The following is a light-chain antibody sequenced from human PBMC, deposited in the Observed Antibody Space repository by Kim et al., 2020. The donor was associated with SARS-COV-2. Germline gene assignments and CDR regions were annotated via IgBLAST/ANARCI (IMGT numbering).Light chain of an antibody. V-gene: IGLV3-21*04. Sequence: APGKTASIICGGNNVGSKNVHWYQQKPGQAPVLVIYSDTDRPSGIPERFSGSNSGNTATLTISRVEGGDEADYYCQVWDSSSDHVVCGGGTQLTVL. CDR3: QVWDSSSDHVV. J-gene: IGLJ2*01. CDR1: NVGSKN. CDR2: SDT.